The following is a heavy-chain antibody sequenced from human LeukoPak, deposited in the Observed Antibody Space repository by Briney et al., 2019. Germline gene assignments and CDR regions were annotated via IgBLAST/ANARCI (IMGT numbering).Heavy chain of an antibody. CDR3: AKANWRNYYDSSGYYYSYWYFDL. Sequence: GGTLRLSCAASGYTFSSYGMSWVRQAPGKGLEWVSAISGSGGSTYYADSVKGRFTISRDNSKNTLYLQMNSLRAEDTAVYYCAKANWRNYYDSSGYYYSYWYFDLWGRGTLVTVSS. D-gene: IGHD3-22*01. V-gene: IGHV3-23*01. J-gene: IGHJ2*01. CDR1: GYTFSSYG. CDR2: ISGSGGST.